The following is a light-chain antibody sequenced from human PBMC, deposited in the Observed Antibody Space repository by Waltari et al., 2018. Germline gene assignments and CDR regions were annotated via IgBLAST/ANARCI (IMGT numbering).Light chain of an antibody. Sequence: EMVMTQSPATLSVSTGERATLSCRASQSVSSNLAWYQQKRCQSPRLRIYGALTRATGIPARFSGSGSGTEFTLPISCMQSEDVAVYYCHQYNNWPAWTFGQGTKVDI. CDR3: HQYNNWPAWT. J-gene: IGKJ1*01. CDR2: GAL. V-gene: IGKV3-15*01. CDR1: QSVSSN.